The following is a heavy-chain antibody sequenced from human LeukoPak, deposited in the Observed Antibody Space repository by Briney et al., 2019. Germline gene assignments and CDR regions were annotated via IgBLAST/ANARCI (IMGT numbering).Heavy chain of an antibody. CDR3: ARVRTMIVADDAFDI. D-gene: IGHD3-22*01. CDR1: GGSFSGCY. CDR2: INHSGST. V-gene: IGHV4-34*01. Sequence: KPSETLSLTCAVYGGSFSGCYWSWIRQPPGKGLEWIGEINHSGSTNYNPSLKSRVTISVDTSKNQFSLKLSSVTAADTAVYYCARVRTMIVADDAFDIWGQGTMVTVSS. J-gene: IGHJ3*02.